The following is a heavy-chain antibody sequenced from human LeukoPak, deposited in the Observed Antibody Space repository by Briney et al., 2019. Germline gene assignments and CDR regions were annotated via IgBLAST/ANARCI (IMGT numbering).Heavy chain of an antibody. CDR3: AKDSPGDYGY. Sequence: ASVKVSCKASGYTFTNYDINWVRQATGQGPEWMGWMNPKSGNTGYAQKFQGRVTMTRNTSISTAYMELSSLRSDDTAVYYCAKDSPGDYGYWGQGTLVTVSS. J-gene: IGHJ4*02. CDR2: MNPKSGNT. V-gene: IGHV1-8*01. CDR1: GYTFTNYD. D-gene: IGHD4-17*01.